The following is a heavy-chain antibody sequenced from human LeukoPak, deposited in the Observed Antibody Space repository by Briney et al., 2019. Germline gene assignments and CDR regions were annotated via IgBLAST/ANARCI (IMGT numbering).Heavy chain of an antibody. D-gene: IGHD3-22*01. J-gene: IGHJ4*02. Sequence: PPGGSLRLSCAASGFTFRSYAMHWVRQAPGKGLEWVSYTSSSSSTIYYADSVKGRFTISRDNAKNSLYLQMNTLRAEDTAVYFCARGPRTYDSSAYYYYWGQGTLVTVSS. V-gene: IGHV3-48*04. CDR3: ARGPRTYDSSAYYYY. CDR1: GFTFRSYA. CDR2: TSSSSSTI.